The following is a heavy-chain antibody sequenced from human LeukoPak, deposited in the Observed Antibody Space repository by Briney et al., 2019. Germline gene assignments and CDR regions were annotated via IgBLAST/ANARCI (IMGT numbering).Heavy chain of an antibody. Sequence: GGSLRLSCAASGFTFSSYGMHWVRQAPGKGLEWVAVISYDGSNKYYADSVKGRFTISRDNSKNTPYLQMNSLRAEDTAVYYCAKDGPYGSGWILDYWGQGTLVTVSS. J-gene: IGHJ4*02. CDR2: ISYDGSNK. CDR3: AKDGPYGSGWILDY. CDR1: GFTFSSYG. D-gene: IGHD6-19*01. V-gene: IGHV3-30*18.